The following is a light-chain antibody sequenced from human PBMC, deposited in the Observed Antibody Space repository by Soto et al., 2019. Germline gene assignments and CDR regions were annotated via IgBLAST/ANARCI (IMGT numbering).Light chain of an antibody. CDR1: QNTNNY. CDR2: DAS. J-gene: IGKJ5*01. Sequence: IQMTQSPSSLSASGGDRLTITSQASQNTNNYLNRYQQKPGRAPKLLIYDASNLEAGVPSRFRGSGSGTDFTLTISRLQPEDIATYYCQQYENLPTFGQGTRLEIK. CDR3: QQYENLPT. V-gene: IGKV1-33*01.